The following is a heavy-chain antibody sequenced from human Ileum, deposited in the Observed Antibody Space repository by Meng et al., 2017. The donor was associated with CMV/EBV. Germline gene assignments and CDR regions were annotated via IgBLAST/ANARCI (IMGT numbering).Heavy chain of an antibody. CDR3: AREAKSYSGSRNSSAFDN. CDR1: GFTLSDYY. V-gene: IGHV3-11*01. CDR2: ITTSDDT. D-gene: IGHD3-10*01. Sequence: GESLKISCAGSGFTLSDYYMSWIRQAPGKGMEWVSYITTSDDTFYADSAKGRFTISRDNVKNSLYLQMNTLRAEDPAVYYCAREAKSYSGSRNSSAFDNWGQGTLVTVSS. J-gene: IGHJ4*02.